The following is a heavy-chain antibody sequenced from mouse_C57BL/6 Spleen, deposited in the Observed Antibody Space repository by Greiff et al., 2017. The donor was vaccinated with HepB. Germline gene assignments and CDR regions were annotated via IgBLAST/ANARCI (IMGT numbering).Heavy chain of an antibody. V-gene: IGHV1-69*01. CDR3: ARGSVYAMDY. CDR2: IDPSDSYT. Sequence: QVQLQQSGAELVMPGASVKLSCKASGYTFTSYWMHWVKQRPGQGLEWIGEIDPSDSYTNYNQKFKGKSTLTVDKSSSTAYMQLSSLTSEDSAVYYGARGSVYAMDYWGQGTSVTVSS. CDR1: GYTFTSYW. J-gene: IGHJ4*01.